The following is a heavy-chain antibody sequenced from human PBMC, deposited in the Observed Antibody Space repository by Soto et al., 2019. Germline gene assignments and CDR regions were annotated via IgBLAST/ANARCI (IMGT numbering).Heavy chain of an antibody. Sequence: SETLSLTCTVSVASISSGDYFWSWIRQSPGKGLEWIGYIYDSGSSYYNPSLKSRVTMSVDTSKNQFSLKLRSVTAADTAVYYCAREKGYISGPKNFDYWGQGTLVTVSS. CDR3: AREKGYISGPKNFDY. CDR2: IYDSGSS. J-gene: IGHJ4*02. CDR1: VASISSGDYF. D-gene: IGHD5-12*01. V-gene: IGHV4-30-4*01.